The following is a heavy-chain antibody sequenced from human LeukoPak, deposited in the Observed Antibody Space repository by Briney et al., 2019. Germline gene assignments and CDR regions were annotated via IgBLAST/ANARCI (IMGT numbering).Heavy chain of an antibody. D-gene: IGHD7-27*01. Sequence: PSETLSLTCAVYGGSFSGYYWSWIRQPPGKGLEWIGYIYHSGSTYYNPSLKSRVTISVDRSKNQFSLKLSSVTAADTAVYYCARDLGWYFDYWGQGTLVTVSS. CDR3: ARDLGWYFDY. CDR1: GGSFSGYY. J-gene: IGHJ4*02. V-gene: IGHV4-30-2*01. CDR2: IYHSGST.